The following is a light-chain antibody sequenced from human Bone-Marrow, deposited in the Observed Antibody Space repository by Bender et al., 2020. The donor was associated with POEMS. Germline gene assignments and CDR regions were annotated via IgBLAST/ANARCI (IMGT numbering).Light chain of an antibody. J-gene: IGLJ2*01. Sequence: QSVLTQPPSVSGAPGQRVTISCTGSSSNTGSGYDINWYQHLPGTAPKLLIYGYNNRPSGVPDRFSGSKSGTSASLAITGLQAEDEGDYYCQSYDSNLSGYLFGGGTKLTVL. CDR3: QSYDSNLSGYL. CDR1: SSNTGSGYD. CDR2: GYN. V-gene: IGLV1-40*01.